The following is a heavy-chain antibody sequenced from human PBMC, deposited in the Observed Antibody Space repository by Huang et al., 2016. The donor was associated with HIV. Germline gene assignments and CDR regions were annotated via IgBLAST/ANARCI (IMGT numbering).Heavy chain of an antibody. D-gene: IGHD6-19*01. CDR3: ASLFSVAGDY. V-gene: IGHV4-34*01. Sequence: QVQLQQWGAGLLKPSETLSLPCAVYGGSFRGYYWTWSRQPPGKGRECIGENKHSGSTNYNPSLKSRVTISVDTSKNHFSLKLSSVTAADTAVYYCASLFSVAGDYWGQGTLVTVSS. CDR1: GGSFRGYY. J-gene: IGHJ4*02. CDR2: NKHSGST.